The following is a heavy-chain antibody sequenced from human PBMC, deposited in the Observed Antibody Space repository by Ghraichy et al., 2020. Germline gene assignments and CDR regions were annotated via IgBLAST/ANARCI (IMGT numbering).Heavy chain of an antibody. CDR3: ARDRVRGYYDSSGYFRGVLVASYFDY. J-gene: IGHJ4*02. D-gene: IGHD3-22*01. CDR2: IYTSGST. CDR1: GGSISSGSYY. V-gene: IGHV4-61*02. Sequence: SETLSLTCTVSGGSISSGSYYWSWIRQPAGKGPEWIGRIYTSGSTNYNPSLKSRVTISVDTSKNQFSLKLSSVTAADTAVYYCARDRVRGYYDSSGYFRGVLVASYFDYWGQGTLVTVSS.